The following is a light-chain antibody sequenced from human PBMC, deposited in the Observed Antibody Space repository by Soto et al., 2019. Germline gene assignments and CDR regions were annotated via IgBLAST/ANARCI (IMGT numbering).Light chain of an antibody. CDR3: QQYNNWPPWT. V-gene: IGKV3-15*01. Sequence: EIVMTQSPATLSVSPGERATLSCRASQSVSSNLAWYQQKPYQAPRLLIYGASTRATGIPARFSGSGSGTEFTLSISSLQSEDFAVYYCQQYNNWPPWTFGQGTKVEIK. CDR2: GAS. CDR1: QSVSSN. J-gene: IGKJ1*01.